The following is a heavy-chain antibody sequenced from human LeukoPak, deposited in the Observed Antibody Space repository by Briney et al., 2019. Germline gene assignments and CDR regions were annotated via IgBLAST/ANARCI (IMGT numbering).Heavy chain of an antibody. Sequence: KAGGSLRLSCAASGFTFSSYSMNWVRQAPGKGLEWVSSISSSSSYIYYADSVKGRFTISRDNAKNSLYLQMNSLRAEDTAVYYCARSRDLTGYYYPPNHFDYWGQGTLVTVSS. D-gene: IGHD3-9*01. J-gene: IGHJ4*02. CDR3: ARSRDLTGYYYPPNHFDY. CDR1: GFTFSSYS. V-gene: IGHV3-21*01. CDR2: ISSSSSYI.